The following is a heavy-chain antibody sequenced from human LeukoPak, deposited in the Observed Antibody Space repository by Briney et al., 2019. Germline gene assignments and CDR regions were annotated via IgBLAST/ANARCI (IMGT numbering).Heavy chain of an antibody. CDR3: ARDLGYGESDS. D-gene: IGHD4-17*01. Sequence: GGSLRLSCAASGFTVTSKHVSWVRQAPGKGLEWVSVFYSGGSIYYADSVKGRFTISRDNSKNTVYLQMNSLRAEDTAVYYCARDLGYGESDSWGQGTLVTVSS. V-gene: IGHV3-66*01. CDR1: GFTVTSKH. J-gene: IGHJ4*02. CDR2: FYSGGSI.